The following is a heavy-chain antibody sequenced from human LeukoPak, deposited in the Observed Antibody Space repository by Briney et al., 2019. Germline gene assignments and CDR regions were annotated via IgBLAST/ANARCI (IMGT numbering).Heavy chain of an antibody. Sequence: PGGSLRLSCGAPGFTFSSYGMHWVRQAPSKGLEWVAFIRNDGRNKYYADSVKGRFTISRDNSKNTLYLQMNSLRAEDTAVYYCAKGLRKLIVGSTEYYFDYWGQGTLVTVSS. CDR3: AKGLRKLIVGSTEYYFDY. V-gene: IGHV3-30*02. D-gene: IGHD1-26*01. J-gene: IGHJ4*02. CDR2: IRNDGRNK. CDR1: GFTFSSYG.